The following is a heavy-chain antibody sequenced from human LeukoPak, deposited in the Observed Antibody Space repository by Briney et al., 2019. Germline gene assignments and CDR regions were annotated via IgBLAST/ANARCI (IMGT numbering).Heavy chain of an antibody. J-gene: IGHJ3*02. Sequence: GGSLRLSCAASGFTFSSYDMHWVRQATGKGLEWVSAIGTAGDTYYPGSVKGRFTISRENAKNSLYLQMNSLRARDTAVDYWAMKGGNTKADDGFDIWGQGTMVTVSS. V-gene: IGHV3-13*01. D-gene: IGHD2-2*01. CDR1: GFTFSSYD. CDR3: AMKGGNTKADDGFDI. CDR2: IGTAGDT.